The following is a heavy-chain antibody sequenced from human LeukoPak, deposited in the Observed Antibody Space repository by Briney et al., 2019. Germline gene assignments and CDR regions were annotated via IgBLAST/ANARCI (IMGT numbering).Heavy chain of an antibody. CDR3: ARGGRWEPTYYFDY. Sequence: GGSLRLSCAASGFTFSSYWMSWVRQAPGKGLEWVAVISYDGSNKYYADSVKGRFTISRDNSKNTLYLQMNSLRAEDTAVYYCARGGRWEPTYYFDYWGQGTLVTVSS. CDR2: ISYDGSNK. CDR1: GFTFSSYW. V-gene: IGHV3-30-3*01. J-gene: IGHJ4*02. D-gene: IGHD1-26*01.